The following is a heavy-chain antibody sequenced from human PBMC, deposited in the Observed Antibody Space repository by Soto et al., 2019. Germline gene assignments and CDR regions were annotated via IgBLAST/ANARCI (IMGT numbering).Heavy chain of an antibody. CDR1: RFTFSGYS. V-gene: IGHV3-23*01. CDR3: AKSYGDTWKHYYFDY. Sequence: PGGSLRLSCAASRFTFSGYSMSWVRQAPGKGLEWVSGISGSGGSTYYADSVKGRFAISRDNSESTLFLQMNSLRAEDTALYYCAKSYGDTWKHYYFDYWGQGTLVTVSS. J-gene: IGHJ4*02. CDR2: ISGSGGST. D-gene: IGHD3-3*02.